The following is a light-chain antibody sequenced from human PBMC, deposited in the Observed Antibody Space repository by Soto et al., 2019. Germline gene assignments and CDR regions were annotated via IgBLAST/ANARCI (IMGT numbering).Light chain of an antibody. CDR1: QSVSNNY. V-gene: IGKV3-20*01. CDR3: QQYGTSGT. J-gene: IGKJ1*01. CDR2: GAS. Sequence: ELELTQYPGSVSLCRGERATLSCSASQSVSNNYLAWYQQKPGQAPRLLICGASNRATGIPDRFSGSGSGTDFTLTISRLEPEDFAVYYCQQYGTSGTFGQGTKVDIK.